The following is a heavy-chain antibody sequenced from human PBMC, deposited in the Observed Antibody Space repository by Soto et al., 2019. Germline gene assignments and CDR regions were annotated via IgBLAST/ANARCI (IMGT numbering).Heavy chain of an antibody. Sequence: NPSETLSLTCTVSGGSISSGGYYWSWIRQHPGKGLEWIGYIYYSGSTYYNPSLKSRVTISVDTSKNQFSLKLSSVTAADTAVYYCAREVTAAGTRVFDYWGQGTLVTVSS. D-gene: IGHD6-13*01. CDR1: GGSISSGGYY. J-gene: IGHJ4*02. CDR2: IYYSGST. V-gene: IGHV4-31*03. CDR3: AREVTAAGTRVFDY.